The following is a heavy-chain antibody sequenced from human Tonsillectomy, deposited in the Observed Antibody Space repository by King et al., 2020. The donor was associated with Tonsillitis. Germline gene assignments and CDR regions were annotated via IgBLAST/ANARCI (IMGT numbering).Heavy chain of an antibody. J-gene: IGHJ3*02. CDR1: GFRFTNYW. CDR2: IYPGDSDT. V-gene: IGHV5-51*01. Sequence: VQLVESGAEVKKPGESLKISCKGSGFRFTNYWIGWVRQIPGKGLEWMGIIYPGDSDTRYSPSFQGQVTISADKSISATYLQWSSLKASDTAIYYCASRPDGFDMWGQGTKVTVSS. CDR3: ASRPDGFDM.